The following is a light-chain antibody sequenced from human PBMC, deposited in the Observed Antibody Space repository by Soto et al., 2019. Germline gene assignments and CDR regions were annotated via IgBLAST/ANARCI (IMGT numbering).Light chain of an antibody. V-gene: IGLV2-14*03. CDR3: SSYTTSNTRQIV. CDR2: DVS. CDR1: SSDVGGYNY. Sequence: QSALTQPASVSGSPGQSITISCTGTSSDVGGYNYVSWYQHHPGKAPKLMIYDVSNRPSGVSNRFSGSKSGNTASLTISGLQPEDEADYYCSSYTTSNTRQIVLGTGTMVTV. J-gene: IGLJ1*01.